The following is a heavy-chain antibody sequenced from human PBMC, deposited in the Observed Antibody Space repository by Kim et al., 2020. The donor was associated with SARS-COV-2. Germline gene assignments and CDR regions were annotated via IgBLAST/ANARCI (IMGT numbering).Heavy chain of an antibody. CDR2: IYYSGST. J-gene: IGHJ6*02. D-gene: IGHD3-22*01. CDR1: GGSISSNDYY. Sequence: SETLSLTCTVSGGSISSNDYYWAWIRQPPGKGLEWIGNIYYSGSTYYNPSLKSRVTISVDTSKNHFSLKLSSVTAADTAVYYCARDPLITMMLLTRGYYYGMDVWGQGTTVTVSS. V-gene: IGHV4-39*02. CDR3: ARDPLITMMLLTRGYYYGMDV.